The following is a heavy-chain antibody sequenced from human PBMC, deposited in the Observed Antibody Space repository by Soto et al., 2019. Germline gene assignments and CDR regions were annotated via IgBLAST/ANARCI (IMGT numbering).Heavy chain of an antibody. CDR2: IYYRGTT. CDR1: GVSTSNHY. J-gene: IGHJ4*02. V-gene: IGHV4-59*11. D-gene: IGHD2-2*01. CDR3: ARGGGSPYHDHEFDY. Sequence: PSETLSLTCSVSGVSTSNHYWTWIRKPPGQGPEWIGCIYYRGTTNYNASFNSRVTISVDTSKNQFSLKLTSVTTADTAVYYCARGGGSPYHDHEFDYWGQGILVTVYS.